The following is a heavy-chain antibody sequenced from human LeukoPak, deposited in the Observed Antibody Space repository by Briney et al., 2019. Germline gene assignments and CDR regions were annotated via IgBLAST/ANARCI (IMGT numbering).Heavy chain of an antibody. CDR1: GFNLASSW. D-gene: IGHD1-1*01. J-gene: IGHJ4*02. Sequence: GGSLRLSCEASGFNLASSWMAWVRQAPGKGLEWVSAISGSGGSIYYADSVKGRFTISRDNSKNTLYLQMNSLRAEDTAVYYCAKDQNWNDAFDYWGQGTLVTVSS. CDR3: AKDQNWNDAFDY. CDR2: ISGSGGSI. V-gene: IGHV3-23*01.